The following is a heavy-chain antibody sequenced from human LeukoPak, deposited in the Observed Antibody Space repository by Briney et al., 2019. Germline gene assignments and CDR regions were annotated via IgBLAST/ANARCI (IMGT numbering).Heavy chain of an antibody. J-gene: IGHJ4*02. CDR3: ARESKPIAVAGSFDY. CDR2: ISAGSNYI. Sequence: GGSLRLSCAASGFTFSDYSMNWVRQAPGKGLEWVSSISAGSNYIYYGDSVKGRFTISRDNAKNSLYLQMNSLRAEDTAVYYCARESKPIAVAGSFDYWGQGTLVTVSS. D-gene: IGHD6-19*01. V-gene: IGHV3-21*01. CDR1: GFTFSDYS.